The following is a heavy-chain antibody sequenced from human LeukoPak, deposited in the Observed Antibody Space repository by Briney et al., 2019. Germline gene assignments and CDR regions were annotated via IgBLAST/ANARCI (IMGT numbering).Heavy chain of an antibody. D-gene: IGHD2-15*01. J-gene: IGHJ4*02. CDR3: AKGNGGSCYCPGY. Sequence: PGGSLRLSCAASGFTFSSYGMHWVRQAPGKGLEWVAVISYDGSNKYYADSVKGRFTISRDNSKNTLYLQMNSLRAEDTAVYYCAKGNGGSCYCPGYWGQGTLVTVSS. CDR2: ISYDGSNK. V-gene: IGHV3-30*18. CDR1: GFTFSSYG.